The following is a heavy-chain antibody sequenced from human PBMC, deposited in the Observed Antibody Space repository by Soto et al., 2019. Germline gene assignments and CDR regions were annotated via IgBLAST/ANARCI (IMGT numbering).Heavy chain of an antibody. CDR3: ARETPTSVSTPTPTHFDY. D-gene: IGHD4-17*01. Sequence: QVQLVQSGAEVKKPGSSVKVSCKASGGTFSSYAISWERQAPGQGLEWMGGIIPIFGTANYAQKFQGRVTITADESTSTAYMELSSLRSEDTAVYYCARETPTSVSTPTPTHFDYWGQGTLVTVSS. J-gene: IGHJ4*02. CDR1: GGTFSSYA. CDR2: IIPIFGTA. V-gene: IGHV1-69*01.